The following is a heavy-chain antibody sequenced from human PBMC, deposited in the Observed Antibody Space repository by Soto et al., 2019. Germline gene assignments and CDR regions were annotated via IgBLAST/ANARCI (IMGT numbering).Heavy chain of an antibody. CDR3: ARDLGSPDYGDVT. J-gene: IGHJ4*02. V-gene: IGHV3-66*01. CDR1: GFTVRSNY. D-gene: IGHD4-17*01. Sequence: EAQLVESGGGLVQPGGSLRLSCAASGFTVRSNYMSWVRQAPGKGLEWVSIIYSGGSTYYADSVKGRFTISRDNAKNTLYLQMNSLRAEDTAVYYCARDLGSPDYGDVTWGQGTLVTVSS. CDR2: IYSGGST.